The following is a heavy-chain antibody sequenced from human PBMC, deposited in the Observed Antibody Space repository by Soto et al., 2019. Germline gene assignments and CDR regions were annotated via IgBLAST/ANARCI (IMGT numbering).Heavy chain of an antibody. D-gene: IGHD3-10*01. J-gene: IGHJ6*02. CDR2: IYPGDSDT. CDR1: GYSFTSYW. Sequence: GESLKSSCKGSGYSFTSYWIGWVRQMPGKGLEWMGIIYPGDSDTRYSPSFQGQVTISADKSISTAYLQWSSLKASDTAMYYCARLRFYGYYYYGMDVWGQGTTVTVSS. V-gene: IGHV5-51*01. CDR3: ARLRFYGYYYYGMDV.